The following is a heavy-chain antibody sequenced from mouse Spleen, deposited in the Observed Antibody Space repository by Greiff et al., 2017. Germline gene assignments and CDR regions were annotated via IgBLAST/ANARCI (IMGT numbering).Heavy chain of an antibody. CDR3: ARLDDGYYLFDY. Sequence: EVQLVESGGGLVKPGGSLKLSCAASGFTFSSYAMSWVRQTPEKRLEWVATISSGGSYTYYPDSVKGRFTISRDNAKNTLYLQMSSLRSEDTAMYYCARLDDGYYLFDYWGQGTTLTVSS. J-gene: IGHJ2*01. CDR2: ISSGGSYT. D-gene: IGHD2-3*01. V-gene: IGHV5-9-3*01. CDR1: GFTFSSYA.